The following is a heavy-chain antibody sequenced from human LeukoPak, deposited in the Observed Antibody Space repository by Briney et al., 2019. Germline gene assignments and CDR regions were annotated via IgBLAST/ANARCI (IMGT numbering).Heavy chain of an antibody. D-gene: IGHD6-19*01. J-gene: IGHJ5*02. CDR3: ARAAKEHSSGWNNWFDP. Sequence: GASVKVSCKASGYNFNSHGISWVRQAPGQGLEWMGWISGYNGNTNYAQNLQGRVTMTTDTSTSTAYMELRSLRCDDTAVCYCARAAKEHSSGWNNWFDPWGQGTLVTVSS. V-gene: IGHV1-18*01. CDR1: GYNFNSHG. CDR2: ISGYNGNT.